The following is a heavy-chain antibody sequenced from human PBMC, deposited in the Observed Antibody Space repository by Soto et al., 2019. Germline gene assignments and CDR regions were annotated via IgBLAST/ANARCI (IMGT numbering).Heavy chain of an antibody. J-gene: IGHJ5*02. CDR3: VKVSTFYDILTGYYSTNFFDP. V-gene: IGHV3-64D*06. CDR1: GFTFSEYS. Sequence: GGSLRLSCSASGFTFSEYSMHWVRQAPGKGLQYVSTISSDGDITYYADSVKDRFTISRDNSKNTLYLQMNSLRPEDTAVYYCVKVSTFYDILTGYYSTNFFDPWGQGTLVTVSS. CDR2: ISSDGDIT. D-gene: IGHD3-9*01.